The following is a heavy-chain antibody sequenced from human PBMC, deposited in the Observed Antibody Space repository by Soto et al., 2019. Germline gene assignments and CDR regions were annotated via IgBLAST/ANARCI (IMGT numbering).Heavy chain of an antibody. CDR1: GFTFSSYA. Sequence: PGGSLRLSCAASGFTFSSYAMSWVRQAPGKGLEWVSAISGSGGSTYYADSVKGRFTISRDNSKNTLYLQMNSLRAEDTAVYYCAKDPKTYRRITMVRRNLPPYYYGMDVWGQGTTVTVSS. V-gene: IGHV3-23*01. CDR3: AKDPKTYRRITMVRRNLPPYYYGMDV. CDR2: ISGSGGST. J-gene: IGHJ6*02. D-gene: IGHD3-10*01.